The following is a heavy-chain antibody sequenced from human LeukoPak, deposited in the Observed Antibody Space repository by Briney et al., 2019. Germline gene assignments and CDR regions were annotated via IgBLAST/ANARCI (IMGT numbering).Heavy chain of an antibody. J-gene: IGHJ4*02. D-gene: IGHD7-27*01. Sequence: PGGSLILSCAVSGFTFCSYWMSWVRQAPGKGLEWVANIKEDGSEKSYVDSVRGRFTISRDNAKNSLYLQMNSLRAEDTAVYYCARTFVHPRTGEFDYWGQGTLVTVSS. CDR1: GFTFCSYW. V-gene: IGHV3-7*01. CDR3: ARTFVHPRTGEFDY. CDR2: IKEDGSEK.